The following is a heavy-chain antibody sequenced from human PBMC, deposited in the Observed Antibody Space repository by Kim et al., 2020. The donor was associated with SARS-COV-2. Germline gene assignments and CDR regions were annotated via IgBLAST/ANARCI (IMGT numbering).Heavy chain of an antibody. CDR3: AIDQAAAGTGEDY. Sequence: YAGSVKGRFTISRDNSKNTLYLQMNSLRAEDTAVYYCAIDQAAAGTGEDYWGQGTLVTVSS. D-gene: IGHD6-13*01. V-gene: IGHV3-33*01. J-gene: IGHJ4*02.